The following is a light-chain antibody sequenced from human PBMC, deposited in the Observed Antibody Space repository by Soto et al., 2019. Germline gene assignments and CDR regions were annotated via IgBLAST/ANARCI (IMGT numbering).Light chain of an antibody. Sequence: EIVLTQSPGTLSLSPGERATLSCRASQTFRNSLAWYQQRPGQAPRLLIYDASSRATGIPARFSASGSGTDFTLTISSLEPEDFAIYYWHQRSNWPPWTFGHGTKVEIK. V-gene: IGKV3-11*01. CDR3: HQRSNWPPWT. J-gene: IGKJ1*01. CDR2: DAS. CDR1: QTFRNS.